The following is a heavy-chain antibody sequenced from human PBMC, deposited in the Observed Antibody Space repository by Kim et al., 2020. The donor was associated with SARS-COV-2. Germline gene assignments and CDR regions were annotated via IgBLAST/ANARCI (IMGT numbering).Heavy chain of an antibody. CDR2: INPNSGGT. J-gene: IGHJ5*02. CDR3: ARGIFGVGFPPNWFDP. V-gene: IGHV1-2*02. CDR1: GYTFTGYY. D-gene: IGHD3-3*01. Sequence: ASVKVSCKASGYTFTGYYMHWVRQAPGQGLEWMGWINPNSGGTNYAQKFQGRVTMTRDTSISTAYMELSRLRSDDTAVYYCARGIFGVGFPPNWFDPWGQGTLVTVSS.